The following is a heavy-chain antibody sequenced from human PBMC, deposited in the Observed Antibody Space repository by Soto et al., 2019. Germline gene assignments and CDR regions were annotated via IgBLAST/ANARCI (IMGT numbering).Heavy chain of an antibody. J-gene: IGHJ5*02. CDR2: INGDGDTA. D-gene: IGHD2-2*01. Sequence: EVHLLESGGDLVQPGGSLRLSCAASGFAFSTYAMTWVRQAPGKGLEWVSGINGDGDTAFYADSVKGRFTISRDNSKNTLYLQLTSLRAEDTAIYYCAKGPCNTISCTGSDDAWGQGTLVIVSS. CDR1: GFAFSTYA. CDR3: AKGPCNTISCTGSDDA. V-gene: IGHV3-23*01.